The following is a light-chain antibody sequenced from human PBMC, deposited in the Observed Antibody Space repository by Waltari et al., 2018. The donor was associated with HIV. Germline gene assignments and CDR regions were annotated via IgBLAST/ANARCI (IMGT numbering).Light chain of an antibody. CDR3: QHRFNWPRTT. CDR2: DAS. J-gene: IGKJ1*01. V-gene: IGKV3-11*01. CDR1: QRVSFF. Sequence: EVVLTQSPASLPLSPGESATLSCSATQRVSFFLAWYQQKPPQAPRLRTYDASTRATASPAGCSGGRSGTNFSLTISSLEPEDFAVYYCQHRFNWPRTTFGQGTRVE.